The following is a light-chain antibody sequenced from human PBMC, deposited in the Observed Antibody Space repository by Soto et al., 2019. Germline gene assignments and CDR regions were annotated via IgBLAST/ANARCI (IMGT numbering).Light chain of an antibody. Sequence: TVLTHSPATLSVPPSDRTTLSCRASQSVSTSYVAWYQQKFGQAPRLLIYDAFSRATGIPDRFSASGSGTDFTLTISRLEPEDFAVYYCQQYKTFGQGTKVDIK. CDR2: DAF. CDR3: QQYKT. V-gene: IGKV3-20*01. J-gene: IGKJ1*01. CDR1: QSVSTSY.